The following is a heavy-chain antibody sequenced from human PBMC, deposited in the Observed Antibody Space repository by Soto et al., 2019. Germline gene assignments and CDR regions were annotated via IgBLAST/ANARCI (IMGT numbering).Heavy chain of an antibody. CDR2: ITSSGGRT. CDR3: VKERGYRYGGD. V-gene: IGHV3-23*01. D-gene: IGHD5-18*01. J-gene: IGHJ1*01. CDR1: GFTFSSYD. Sequence: EVQLLESGGGLVQPGGSLRLSCAASGFTFSSYDMSWVRQAPGQGLEWVSAITSSGGRTYYADSVKGRFTISRGNSEQTLYLQMNSLRAEDTAVYYCVKERGYRYGGDWDQGTLVTVSS.